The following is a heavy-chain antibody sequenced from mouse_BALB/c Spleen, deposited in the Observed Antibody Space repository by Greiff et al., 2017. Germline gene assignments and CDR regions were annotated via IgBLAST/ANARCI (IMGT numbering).Heavy chain of an antibody. V-gene: IGHV5-6-5*01. J-gene: IGHJ1*01. CDR2: ISSGGST. CDR3: ARGHDYGSSYGYFDV. Sequence: EVKLMESGGGLVKPGGSLKLSCAASGFTFSSYAMSWVRQTPEKRLEWVASISSGGSTYYPDSVKGRFTISRDNARNILYLQMSSLRSEDTAMYYCARGHDYGSSYGYFDVWGAGTTVTVSS. CDR1: GFTFSSYA. D-gene: IGHD1-1*01.